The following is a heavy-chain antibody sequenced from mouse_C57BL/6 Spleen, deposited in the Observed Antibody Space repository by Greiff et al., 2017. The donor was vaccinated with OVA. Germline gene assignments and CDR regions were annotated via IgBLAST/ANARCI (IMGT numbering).Heavy chain of an antibody. CDR3: ARSGYRGDYYAMDY. CDR1: GYTFTDYY. CDR2: IYPGSGNT. Sequence: QVQLQQSGAELVRPGASVKLSCKASGYTFTDYYINWVKQRPGQGLEWIARIYPGSGNTYYNEKFKGKATLTAEKSSSTAYMQLSSLTSEDSAVYFCARSGYRGDYYAMDYWGQGTSVTVSS. V-gene: IGHV1-76*01. J-gene: IGHJ4*01. D-gene: IGHD3-1*01.